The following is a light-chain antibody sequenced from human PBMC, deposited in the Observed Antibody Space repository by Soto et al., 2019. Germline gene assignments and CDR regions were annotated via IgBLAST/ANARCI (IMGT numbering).Light chain of an antibody. J-gene: IGKJ5*01. Sequence: EIVMTQSPATLSVSPGERATLSCRASQSVSSSYLAWYQQKPGQAPRLLIYGASSRATGIPDRFSGSGSGTDLTLTISRLEPEDFAVYYCQQREHWPPITFGQGTRLEIK. CDR3: QQREHWPPIT. V-gene: IGKV3D-20*02. CDR2: GAS. CDR1: QSVSSSY.